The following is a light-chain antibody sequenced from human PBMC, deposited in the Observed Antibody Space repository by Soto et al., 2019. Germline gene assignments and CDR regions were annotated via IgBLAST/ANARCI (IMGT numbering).Light chain of an antibody. CDR2: DAS. CDR3: QHYNSYSEA. Sequence: DVVLTPSPATLAGSVGARVTITCRASQTISSWLAWYQQKPGKAPKLLIYDASSLESGVPSRFSGSGSGTEFTLTISSLQPDDFATYYCQHYNSYSEAFGQGTKVDI. J-gene: IGKJ1*01. CDR1: QTISSW. V-gene: IGKV1-5*01.